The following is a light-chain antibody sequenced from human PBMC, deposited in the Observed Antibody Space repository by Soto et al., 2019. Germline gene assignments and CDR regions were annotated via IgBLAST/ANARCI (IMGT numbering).Light chain of an antibody. J-gene: IGLJ2*01. Sequence: NFMLTQPHSVSESPGKTVTISCTRSSGSIARNFVQWYQQRPGSAPATVIYEDSQRPSGVPDRFSGSIDSSSNSASLTISGLKTEDEADYYCQSYNSTNHVVFGGGTKLTVL. CDR1: SGSIARNF. CDR2: EDS. CDR3: QSYNSTNHVV. V-gene: IGLV6-57*04.